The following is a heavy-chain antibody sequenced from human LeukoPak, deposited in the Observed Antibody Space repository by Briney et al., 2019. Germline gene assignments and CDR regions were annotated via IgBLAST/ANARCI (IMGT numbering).Heavy chain of an antibody. CDR2: ISAYNGNT. V-gene: IGHV1-18*01. D-gene: IGHD3-10*01. J-gene: IGHJ6*03. CDR3: ARDVPGGGSGKNYYYYYMDV. Sequence: GASVKVSCKASGYTFTSYGISWVRQAPGQGLEWMGWISAYNGNTNYAQKLQGRVTMTRDTSISTAYMELSRLRSDDTAVYYCARDVPGGGSGKNYYYYYMDVWGKGTTVTVSS. CDR1: GYTFTSYG.